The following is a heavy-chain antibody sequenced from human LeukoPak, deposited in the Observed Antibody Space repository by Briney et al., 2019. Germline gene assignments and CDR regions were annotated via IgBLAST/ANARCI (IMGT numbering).Heavy chain of an antibody. CDR2: IIPIFGTA. CDR1: GGTFISYA. D-gene: IGHD4-11*01. CDR3: ARGHDYSNYLDY. Sequence: SVKVSCKASGGTFISYAISWVRQAPGQGLEWMGGIIPIFGTANYAQKFQGRVTITADESTSTAYMELSSLRSEDTAVYYCARGHDYSNYLDYWGQGTLVTVSS. V-gene: IGHV1-69*13. J-gene: IGHJ4*02.